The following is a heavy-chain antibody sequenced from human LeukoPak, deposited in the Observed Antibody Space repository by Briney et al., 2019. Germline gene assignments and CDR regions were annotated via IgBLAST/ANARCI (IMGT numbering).Heavy chain of an antibody. Sequence: PGRSLRLSCAAAGLTFSSAAMSCVRQAPGEGLEWVSAISGSGGSTYYADSVKGRFTISRDNSKNTLYLQMNSLRAEDTAVYYCASYDILTGYFDYWGQGTLVTVSS. CDR3: ASYDILTGYFDY. V-gene: IGHV3-23*01. J-gene: IGHJ4*02. CDR2: ISGSGGST. D-gene: IGHD3-9*01. CDR1: GLTFSSAA.